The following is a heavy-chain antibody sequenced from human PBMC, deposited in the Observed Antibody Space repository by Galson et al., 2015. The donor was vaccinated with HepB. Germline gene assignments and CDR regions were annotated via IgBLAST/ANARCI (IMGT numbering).Heavy chain of an antibody. Sequence: SVKVSCKASGYTFTSFDINRVRQATGQGLEWMGWMKPSTGDTSYAREFQGRVTMTRNTSISTAYMELNSLRSEDTAVYFCARGVTMIQGTIYDAFDIWGQGTKVTVSA. CDR3: ARGVTMIQGTIYDAFDI. V-gene: IGHV1-8*02. CDR1: GYTFTSFD. J-gene: IGHJ3*02. CDR2: MKPSTGDT. D-gene: IGHD3-22*01.